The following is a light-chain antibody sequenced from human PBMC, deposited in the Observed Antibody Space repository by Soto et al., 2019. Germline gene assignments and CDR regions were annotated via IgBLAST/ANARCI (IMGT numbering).Light chain of an antibody. V-gene: IGKV3-20*01. CDR1: QSINSRH. Sequence: EIVLPPSPGPLSLSPGERAPFTCRASQSINSRHLGWYRQKPGQAPRLLIYGAPTRATGIPDRFSGSGSVTDFTLTISSLEPEDFAVYYCQQYGISLYTFGQGTKLEIK. CDR2: GAP. J-gene: IGKJ2*01. CDR3: QQYGISLYT.